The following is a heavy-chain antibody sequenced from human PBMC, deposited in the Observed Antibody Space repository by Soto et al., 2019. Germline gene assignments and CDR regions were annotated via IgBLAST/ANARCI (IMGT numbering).Heavy chain of an antibody. Sequence: EVQLVESGGGLVKPGGSLRLSCAASGFTFSSYSMNWVRQAPGKGLEWVSSISSSSSYIYYADSVKGRFTISRDNAKNSLNLQINSLRAEDTAVYYCARDHSLDDLWSGHPLRVTYFQPWGQGTLVTVSS. CDR1: GFTFSSYS. CDR3: ARDHSLDDLWSGHPLRVTYFQP. D-gene: IGHD3-3*01. V-gene: IGHV3-21*01. CDR2: ISSSSSYI. J-gene: IGHJ1*01.